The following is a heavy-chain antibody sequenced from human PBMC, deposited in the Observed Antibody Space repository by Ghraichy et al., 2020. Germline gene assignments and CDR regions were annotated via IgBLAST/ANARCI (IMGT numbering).Heavy chain of an antibody. J-gene: IGHJ6*02. D-gene: IGHD3-10*01. CDR2: IRYDGSNK. CDR3: AKVASMPLTYYYGPGGVYYYGMDV. Sequence: GGSLRLSCAASGFTFSSYGMHWVRQAPGKGLEWVAFIRYDGSNKYYADSVKGRFTISRDNSKNTLYLQMNSLRAEDTAVYYCAKVASMPLTYYYGPGGVYYYGMDVWGQGTTVTVSS. CDR1: GFTFSSYG. V-gene: IGHV3-30*02.